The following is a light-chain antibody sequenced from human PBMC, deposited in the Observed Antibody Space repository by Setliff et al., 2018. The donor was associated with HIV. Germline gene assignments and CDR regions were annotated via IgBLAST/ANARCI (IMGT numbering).Light chain of an antibody. J-gene: IGLJ1*01. CDR1: SSDIGAFDF. V-gene: IGLV2-14*03. Sequence: SALTQPASVSGSPGQSITVSCTGTSSDIGAFDFVSWYRQHPGKAPELMIYDVTNRPSGVSHRFSGSKSGNTASLTISGLQAEDEADYYCASYANSDVFIFGSGTKVTVL. CDR2: DVT. CDR3: ASYANSDVFI.